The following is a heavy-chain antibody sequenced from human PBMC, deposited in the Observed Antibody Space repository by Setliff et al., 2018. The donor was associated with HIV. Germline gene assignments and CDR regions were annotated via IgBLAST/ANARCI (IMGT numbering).Heavy chain of an antibody. J-gene: IGHJ6*02. CDR1: GGSISRVGYY. Sequence: VSGGSISRVGYYWSGIRQNPGKGLEWIGYITYSGSTYYNPSLMSRVSISPDTSKNQFSLKLTSVTAADTAVYYCARVGSVIQVTLFGMDICVHGSTVTVSS. CDR2: ITYSGST. D-gene: IGHD5-18*01. CDR3: ARVGSVIQVTLFGMDI. V-gene: IGHV4-31*02.